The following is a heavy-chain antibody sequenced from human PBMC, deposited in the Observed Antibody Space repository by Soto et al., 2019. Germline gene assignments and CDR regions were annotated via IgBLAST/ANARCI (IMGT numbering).Heavy chain of an antibody. CDR1: GASIYGGNHY. Sequence: QVQLQESGPGLVKPSQTLSLTCTVSGASIYGGNHYWSWIRQSPGKGLEWVGYIYYTGSNYYSPSFRGRVSISIDTSKNQFSLNVTSVTAADTAVYYCARWTYNQGFDPWGQGTLVTVSS. CDR2: IYYTGSN. CDR3: ARWTYNQGFDP. V-gene: IGHV4-30-4*01. J-gene: IGHJ5*02. D-gene: IGHD1-1*01.